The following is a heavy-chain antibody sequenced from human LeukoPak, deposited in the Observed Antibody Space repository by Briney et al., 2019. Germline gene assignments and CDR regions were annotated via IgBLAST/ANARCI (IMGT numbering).Heavy chain of an antibody. J-gene: IGHJ3*02. CDR3: ARYSRLRGGGFDM. Sequence: SGPTLVNPTQTLTLTCTFSGFSLSTSGVGVGWFRQPPGKGLEWIGYIYYSGSTNYNPSLKSRVTISVDTSKNQFSLKLSSVTAADTAVYYCARYSRLRGGGFDMWGQGTMVTVSS. D-gene: IGHD4-17*01. CDR2: IYYSGST. CDR1: GFSLSTSGVG. V-gene: IGHV4-61*08.